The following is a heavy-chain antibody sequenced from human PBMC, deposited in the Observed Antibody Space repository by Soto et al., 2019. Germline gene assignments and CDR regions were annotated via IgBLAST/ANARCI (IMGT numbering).Heavy chain of an antibody. J-gene: IGHJ6*02. V-gene: IGHV1-2*04. Sequence: GASVKVSCKASGYTFIGYYIHWVRQAPGQGLEWMGFINPNSGGTNYAKRFQGCVTMTRDRSISTAYMELSRLKSYDTAVYYCARVGGGLASLAHYGMHXWGQGTTLTVS. CDR3: ARVGGGLASLAHYGMHX. CDR2: INPNSGGT. CDR1: GYTFIGYY. D-gene: IGHD3-16*01.